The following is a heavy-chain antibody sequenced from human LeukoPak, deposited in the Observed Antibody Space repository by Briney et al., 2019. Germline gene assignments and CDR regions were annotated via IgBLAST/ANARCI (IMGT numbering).Heavy chain of an antibody. Sequence: GESLRLSCAASGFTFSSYAMSWVRQAPGKGLEWVSGISTSGASTSNADSVKGRFTISRDNPGNTLYMQMNSLRAEDTALYYCAIMHPYYDGSGYWVQWGQGTLVTVSS. CDR1: GFTFSSYA. CDR2: ISTSGAST. J-gene: IGHJ4*02. V-gene: IGHV3-23*01. CDR3: AIMHPYYDGSGYWVQ. D-gene: IGHD3-22*01.